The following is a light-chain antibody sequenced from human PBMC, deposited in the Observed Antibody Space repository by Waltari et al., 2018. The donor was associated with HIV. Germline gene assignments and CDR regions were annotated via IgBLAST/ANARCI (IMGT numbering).Light chain of an antibody. CDR3: QSYDRSLTGWV. Sequence: QSVLTQPPSVSGAPGQRVTISCTGNSFHIGAGYDLHLYQQFPGTAPRLLIHGNTNRPSGVPDRFSGSKSDTSASLAITGLEAEDEADYYCQSYDRSLTGWVFGGGTKLTVL. CDR1: SFHIGAGYD. J-gene: IGLJ3*02. V-gene: IGLV1-40*01. CDR2: GNT.